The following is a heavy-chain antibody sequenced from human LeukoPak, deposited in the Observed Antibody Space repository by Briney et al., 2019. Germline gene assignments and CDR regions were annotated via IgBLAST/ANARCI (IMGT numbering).Heavy chain of an antibody. J-gene: IGHJ3*02. Sequence: SQTLTLTCAISGDSVSSNSATWNWIRQSPSRGLEWLGRTYSRSKCFNDYAASEKSRITINPDTSKNQFSLQLNSVTPEDTAVYYCARTARNAFDIWGQGPMVTVSS. CDR2: TYSRSKCFN. D-gene: IGHD6-6*01. CDR1: GDSVSSNSAT. V-gene: IGHV6-1*01. CDR3: ARTARNAFDI.